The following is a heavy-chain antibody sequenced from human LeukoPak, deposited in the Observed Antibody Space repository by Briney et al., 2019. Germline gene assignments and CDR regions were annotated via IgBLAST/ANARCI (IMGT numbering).Heavy chain of an antibody. J-gene: IGHJ4*02. D-gene: IGHD5-12*01. Sequence: ASVKVSCKASGYTFTGYYIHWVRQAPGQGLEWMGWISAYNGNTNYAQKLQGRVTMTTDTSTSTAYMELRSLRSDDTAVYYCARDQTGGYDRYFDYWGQGTLVTVSS. CDR3: ARDQTGGYDRYFDY. CDR2: ISAYNGNT. V-gene: IGHV1-18*04. CDR1: GYTFTGYY.